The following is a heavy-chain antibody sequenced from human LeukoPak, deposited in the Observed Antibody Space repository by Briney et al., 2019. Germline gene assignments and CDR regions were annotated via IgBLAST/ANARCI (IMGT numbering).Heavy chain of an antibody. CDR2: INPSGGT. Sequence: GASVKVSCKTSGYTFTGYYMHWVRQAPGQGLEWMGIINPSGGTSYAQKLQGRITTTRDTPTSTLYMELSSLRSEDTAVYYCAREGVAGTGLDFWGQGTLVTVSS. CDR1: GYTFTGYY. D-gene: IGHD6-13*01. CDR3: AREGVAGTGLDF. J-gene: IGHJ4*02. V-gene: IGHV1-46*01.